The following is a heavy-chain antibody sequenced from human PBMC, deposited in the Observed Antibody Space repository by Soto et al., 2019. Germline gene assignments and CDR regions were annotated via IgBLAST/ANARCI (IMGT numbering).Heavy chain of an antibody. CDR1: GYTFTGYY. V-gene: IGHV1-2*02. J-gene: IGHJ4*02. CDR3: AREHYAIYTVYYGLDY. Sequence: ASVKVSCKASGYTFTGYYMHWVRQAPGQGLEWMGWINPNSGGTNYAQKFQGRVTMTRDTSISTAYMELSRLRSDDTAVYYCAREHYAIYTVYYGLDYCGQGTLVTFSS. D-gene: IGHD3-9*01. CDR2: INPNSGGT.